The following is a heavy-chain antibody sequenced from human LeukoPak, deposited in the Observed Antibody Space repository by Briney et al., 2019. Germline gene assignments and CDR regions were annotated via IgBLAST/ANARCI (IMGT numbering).Heavy chain of an antibody. D-gene: IGHD2-2*01. CDR2: IYHSGST. V-gene: IGHV4-38-2*01. Sequence: PSETLSLTCAVSGYSISSGYYWGWIRQPPGKGLEWIGSIYHSGSTYYNPSLKSRVTISVDTSKNQFSLKLSSVTAADTAVYYCAEHIVVVPAAILVDAFDIWGQGTMVTVSS. J-gene: IGHJ3*02. CDR3: AEHIVVVPAAILVDAFDI. CDR1: GYSISSGYY.